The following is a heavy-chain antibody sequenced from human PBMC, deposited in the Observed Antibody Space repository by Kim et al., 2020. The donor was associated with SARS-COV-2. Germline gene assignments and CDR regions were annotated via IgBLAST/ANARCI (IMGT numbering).Heavy chain of an antibody. CDR3: AKSVTIVSSPLVS. CDR2: IGIDGERT. CDR1: GFDFSSYA. V-gene: IGHV3-23*01. Sequence: GGSLRLSCAASGFDFSSYAMNWVRQAPGKGLEWVSGIGIDGERTYYADSVKGRFTISRDYQRKTLFLQMNSLRADDTAVYYCAKSVTIVSSPLVSWGQGTLLTVSS. J-gene: IGHJ5*02. D-gene: IGHD4-17*01.